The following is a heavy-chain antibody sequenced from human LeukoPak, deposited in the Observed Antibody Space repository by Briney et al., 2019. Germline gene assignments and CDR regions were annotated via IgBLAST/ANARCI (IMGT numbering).Heavy chain of an antibody. CDR3: ARDEMGDV. D-gene: IGHD2-8*01. Sequence: SETLSLTCTVSGASISPFYWSWLRQPPGKGLEWVGYISYSGSTNYNPSLKSRVTISVDTSKNQFSLKLNSVTAADTAVYYCARDEMGDVWGQGTTVTVSS. V-gene: IGHV4-59*01. CDR2: ISYSGST. CDR1: GASISPFY. J-gene: IGHJ6*02.